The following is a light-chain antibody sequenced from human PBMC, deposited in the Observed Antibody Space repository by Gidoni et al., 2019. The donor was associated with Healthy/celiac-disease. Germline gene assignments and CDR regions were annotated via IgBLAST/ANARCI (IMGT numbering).Light chain of an antibody. CDR1: SANIGSNY. Sequence: QSVLTQPPSAYGTHGQRVTISCSGSSANIGSNYVSFYQQLPGTAPKRLIYRNNQRPSGVPDRFSCSKSGTSASLAISGLRSEDEADYYCAAWDDSLSWVFGTGTKVTVL. J-gene: IGLJ1*01. V-gene: IGLV1-47*01. CDR2: RNN. CDR3: AAWDDSLSWV.